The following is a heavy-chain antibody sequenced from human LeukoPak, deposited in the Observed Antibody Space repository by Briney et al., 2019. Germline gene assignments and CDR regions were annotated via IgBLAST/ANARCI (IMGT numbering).Heavy chain of an antibody. CDR1: GASISGYY. CDR2: INYNGHI. D-gene: IGHD2-15*01. V-gene: IGHV4-59*08. CDR3: ARHTVVATSSFDY. J-gene: IGHJ4*02. Sequence: SETLSLTCSVSGASISGYYWSWIRQPPGKGLEWIAFINYNGHINYNPSLKGRVTISVGTSKTQFSLKLNSVTAADTALYYCARHTVVATSSFDYWGQGALVTVSS.